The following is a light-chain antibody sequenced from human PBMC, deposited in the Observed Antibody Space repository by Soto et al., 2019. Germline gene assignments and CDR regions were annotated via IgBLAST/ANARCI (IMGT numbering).Light chain of an antibody. V-gene: IGKV1-8*01. CDR3: QQISTFLQVT. J-gene: IGKJ4*01. Sequence: RMPQYPSSFSASTGDRVTITCLASQGISSYLAWYQQKPGKAPKLLIYAASTLQSGVPSRFSGSGSGTDFTLTISFLQSEDFATHYCQQISTFLQVTFAGGTNVDI. CDR1: QGISSY. CDR2: AAS.